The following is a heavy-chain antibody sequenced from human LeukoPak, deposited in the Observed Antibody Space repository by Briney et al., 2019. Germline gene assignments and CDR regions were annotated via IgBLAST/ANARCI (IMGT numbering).Heavy chain of an antibody. CDR2: IIPIFGTA. CDR1: GYTFTSYD. J-gene: IGHJ6*03. CDR3: ARGPLGYCSSTSCFYYYMDV. V-gene: IGHV1-69*05. Sequence: SVKVSCKASGYTFTSYDINWVRQATGQGLEWMGGIIPIFGTANYAQKFQGRVTITTDESTSTAYMELSSLRSEDTAVYYCARGPLGYCSSTSCFYYYMDVWGKGTTVTVSS. D-gene: IGHD2-2*01.